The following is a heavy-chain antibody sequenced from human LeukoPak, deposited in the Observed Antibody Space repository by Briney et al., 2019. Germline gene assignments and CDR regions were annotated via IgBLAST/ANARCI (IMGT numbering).Heavy chain of an antibody. J-gene: IGHJ4*02. CDR1: GYTFTGYY. Sequence: ASVKVSCKASGYTFTGYYMHWVRQAPGQGGERMGWINPNSGGTNYAQKFQGRVTMTRDTSISTAYMELSRLRSDDTAVYYCARVRPYSSSWGVDYWGQGTLVTVSS. CDR3: ARVRPYSSSWGVDY. CDR2: INPNSGGT. D-gene: IGHD6-13*01. V-gene: IGHV1-2*02.